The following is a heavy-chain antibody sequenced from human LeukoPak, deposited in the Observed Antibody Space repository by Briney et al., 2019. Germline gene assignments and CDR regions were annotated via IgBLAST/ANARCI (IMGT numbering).Heavy chain of an antibody. Sequence: GGSLRLSCAASGFTVSSNYMSWVRQAPGKGLEWVSYISSSSSYTNYADSVKGRFTISRDNAKNSLYLQMNSLRAEDTAVYYCARALYSSGSYYFDYWGQGTLVTVSS. D-gene: IGHD6-19*01. V-gene: IGHV3-11*06. CDR1: GFTVSSNY. CDR2: ISSSSSYT. J-gene: IGHJ4*02. CDR3: ARALYSSGSYYFDY.